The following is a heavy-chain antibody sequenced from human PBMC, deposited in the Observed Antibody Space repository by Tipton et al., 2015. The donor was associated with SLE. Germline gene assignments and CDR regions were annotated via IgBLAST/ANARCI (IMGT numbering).Heavy chain of an antibody. D-gene: IGHD3-22*01. CDR2: IYYSGST. CDR1: GGPISSSGYY. Sequence: TLSLTCTVSGGPISSSGYYWGWIRRPPGRGLEWIGYIYYSGSTNYNPSLKSRVTISVDTSKNQFSLKLSSVTAADTAVYYCARVPFTMTHDYWGQGTLVTVSS. V-gene: IGHV4-61*08. CDR3: ARVPFTMTHDY. J-gene: IGHJ4*02.